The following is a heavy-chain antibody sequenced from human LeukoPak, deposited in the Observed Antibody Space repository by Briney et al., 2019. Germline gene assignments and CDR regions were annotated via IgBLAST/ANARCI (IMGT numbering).Heavy chain of an antibody. CDR1: GYTFTSYD. CDR3: ARGDSSSWDFDY. D-gene: IGHD6-13*01. V-gene: IGHV1-8*01. J-gene: IGHJ4*02. Sequence: ASGKVSCKASGYTFTSYDINWVRQATGQGLEWMGWMNPNSGNTGYAQKFQGRVTMTRNTSISTAYMELSSLRSEDTAVYYCARGDSSSWDFDYWGQGTLVTVSS. CDR2: MNPNSGNT.